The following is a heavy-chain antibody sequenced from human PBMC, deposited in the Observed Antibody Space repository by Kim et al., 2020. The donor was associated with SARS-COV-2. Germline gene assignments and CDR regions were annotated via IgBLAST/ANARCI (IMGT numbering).Heavy chain of an antibody. J-gene: IGHJ5*02. CDR3: TTLGFEYSSSINWFDP. V-gene: IGHV3-15*01. Sequence: PVKGRFTISRDDSKNTLYLQMNSLKTEDTAVYYCTTLGFEYSSSINWFDPWGQGTLVTVSS. D-gene: IGHD6-6*01.